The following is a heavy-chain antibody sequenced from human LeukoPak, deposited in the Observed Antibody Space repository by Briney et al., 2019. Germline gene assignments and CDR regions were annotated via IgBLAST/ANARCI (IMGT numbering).Heavy chain of an antibody. D-gene: IGHD2/OR15-2a*01. J-gene: IGHJ3*02. CDR2: IYYSGST. V-gene: IGHV4-39*01. Sequence: PSETLSLTCTVSGGSISSSSYYWGWIRQPPGKGLEWIGSIYYSGSTYYNPSLKSRVTISVDTSKNQFSLKLSSVTAADTAVYYCARHSRVGLTLKFVIPPRGAAFDIWGQGTMVTVSS. CDR1: GGSISSSSYY. CDR3: ARHSRVGLTLKFVIPPRGAAFDI.